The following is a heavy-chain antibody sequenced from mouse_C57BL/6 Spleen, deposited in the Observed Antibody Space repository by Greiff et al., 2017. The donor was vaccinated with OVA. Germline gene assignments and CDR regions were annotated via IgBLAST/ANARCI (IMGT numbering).Heavy chain of an antibody. CDR2: IYYSGTI. J-gene: IGHJ3*01. CDR1: GISITTGNYR. V-gene: IGHV3-5*01. D-gene: IGHD2-4*01. CDR3: AREDDYDVFAY. Sequence: ESGPGLVKPSQTVFLTCTVTGISITTGNYRWSWIRQFPGNKLEWIAYIYYSGTITYNPSLTSRTTITRDTPKNQFFLEMNSLTAEDTATYYCAREDDYDVFAYWGQGTLVTVSA.